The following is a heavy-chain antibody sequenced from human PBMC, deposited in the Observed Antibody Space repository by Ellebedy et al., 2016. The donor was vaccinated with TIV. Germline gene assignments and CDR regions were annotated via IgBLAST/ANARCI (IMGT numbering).Heavy chain of an antibody. CDR2: IYYSVSP. CDR1: GGPISSGGYS. D-gene: IGHD3-10*01. J-gene: IGHJ4*02. V-gene: IGHV4-31*03. CDR3: ARSYGSGRRTFYFDY. Sequence: SETLSLTXTVSGGPISSGGYSWSWIRQHPGKGLEWIGYIYYSVSPSYNPSLRSRITISLDTSKNQFSLKLSSVTAADTAVYYCARSYGSGRRTFYFDYWGQGTLVTVSS.